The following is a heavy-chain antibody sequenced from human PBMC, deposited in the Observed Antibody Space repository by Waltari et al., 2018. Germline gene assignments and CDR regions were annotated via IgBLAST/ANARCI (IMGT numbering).Heavy chain of an antibody. CDR2: INPNSGCT. D-gene: IGHD6-19*01. CDR3: ARDLGDSSVLFDY. J-gene: IGHJ4*02. CDR1: GYTFTGSY. V-gene: IGHV1-2*06. Sequence: QVQLVQSGAEVKKPGASVKVSCKASGYTFTGSYMHWVRQAPGQGLEWMGRINPNSGCTNYAQKFQGRVTMTRDTSISTAYMELSRLRSDDTAVYYCARDLGDSSVLFDYWGQGTLVTVSS.